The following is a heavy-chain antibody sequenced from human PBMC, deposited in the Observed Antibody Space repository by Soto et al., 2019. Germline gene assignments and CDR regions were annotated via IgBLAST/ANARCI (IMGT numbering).Heavy chain of an antibody. D-gene: IGHD6-19*01. J-gene: IGHJ4*02. CDR2: ILTTGTT. Sequence: QVQLQESGPGLVKPSQSLSLTCTVSGDSINSGNYYWSWIRQLPVKGLEWIGYILTTGTTYSNPSLKSRVTIFMDTSKNQFSLRLSSVTDADTAVYYCASDMGERESGWNPYYFDQWGQGAQVSVSS. CDR3: ASDMGERESGWNPYYFDQ. CDR1: GDSINSGNYY. V-gene: IGHV4-31*03.